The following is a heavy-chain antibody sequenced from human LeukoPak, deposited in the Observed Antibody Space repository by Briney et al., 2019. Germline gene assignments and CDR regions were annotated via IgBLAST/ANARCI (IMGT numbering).Heavy chain of an antibody. CDR3: AGVGYYGSGSPRYWFDP. Sequence: SETLSLTCTVSGGSISSYYWSWIRQPPGKGLEWIGYIYYSGSTNYNPSLKSRVTISVDTSKNQFSLKLSSVTAADTAVYYCAGVGYYGSGSPRYWFDPWGQGTLVTVSS. CDR1: GGSISSYY. CDR2: IYYSGST. J-gene: IGHJ5*02. D-gene: IGHD3-10*01. V-gene: IGHV4-59*01.